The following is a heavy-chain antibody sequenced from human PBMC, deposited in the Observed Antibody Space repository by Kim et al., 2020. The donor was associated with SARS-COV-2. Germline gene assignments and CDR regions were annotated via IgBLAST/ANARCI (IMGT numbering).Heavy chain of an antibody. D-gene: IGHD2-2*01. CDR2: ISYDGSKK. CDR1: GFTFSSYG. CDR3: AKDTVVVPAAPEIYYYYYGMDV. Sequence: GGSLRLSCAASGFTFSSYGMHWVRQAPGKGLEWVAVISYDGSKKNYADSVKGRFTISRDNSKNTLYLQMNSLRAEDTAVYYCAKDTVVVPAAPEIYYYYYGMDVWGQGTTVTVSS. V-gene: IGHV3-30*18. J-gene: IGHJ6*02.